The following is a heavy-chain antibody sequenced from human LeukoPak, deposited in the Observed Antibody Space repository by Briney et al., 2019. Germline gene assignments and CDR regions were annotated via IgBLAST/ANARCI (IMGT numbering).Heavy chain of an antibody. CDR1: GFTFSTYA. J-gene: IGHJ4*02. CDR3: AKRGYDSSCYYGYFDH. Sequence: PGGSLRLSCAASGFTFSTYAMSWVRQARGKGLEWVSVISGSGGSTYYADSVKGRFTISRDNSRTMLYLQMNSLRAEDTAAYYCAKRGYDSSCYYGYFDHWGQGTLVTVSS. D-gene: IGHD3-22*01. CDR2: ISGSGGST. V-gene: IGHV3-23*01.